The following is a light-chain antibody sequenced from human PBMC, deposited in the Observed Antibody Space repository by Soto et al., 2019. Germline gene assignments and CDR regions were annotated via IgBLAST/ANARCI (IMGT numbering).Light chain of an antibody. CDR3: NSYTISGAYV. V-gene: IGLV2-18*02. J-gene: IGLJ1*01. CDR2: EVT. Sequence: QSALTQPPSVSGSPGQSVAISCTGDSSDVGSYNRVSWYQQSPGTAPKLIIYEVTTRSSGVPDRFSGSKSGNTASLTISGLQAEDEADYYCNSYTISGAYVFGTGTKVTV. CDR1: SSDVGSYNR.